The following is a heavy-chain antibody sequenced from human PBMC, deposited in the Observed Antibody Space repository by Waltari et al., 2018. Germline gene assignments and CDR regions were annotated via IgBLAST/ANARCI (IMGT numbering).Heavy chain of an antibody. Sequence: LVQSGAEVKVSCKASGYTFTGYYMHWVRQAPGQGLEWMGWINPNSGGTNYAQKFQGRVTMTRDTSISTAYMELSRLRSDDTAVYYCARGDYYYYMDVWGKGTTVTVSS. J-gene: IGHJ6*03. V-gene: IGHV1-2*02. CDR2: INPNSGGT. CDR3: ARGDYYYYMDV. CDR1: GYTFTGYY.